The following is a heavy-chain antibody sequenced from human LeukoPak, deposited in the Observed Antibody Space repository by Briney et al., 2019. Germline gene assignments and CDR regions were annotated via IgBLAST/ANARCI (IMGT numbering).Heavy chain of an antibody. J-gene: IGHJ4*02. V-gene: IGHV1-2*02. Sequence: ASVKVSCKASGYTFTGYYMHWVRQAPGQGLEWMGWINPNSGGTNYAQKFQGRVTMTRDTSISTAYMELSRLRSDDTAVYYCAREAREQWLVTEPRFDYWGQGTLVTVSS. CDR3: AREAREQWLVTEPRFDY. CDR1: GYTFTGYY. CDR2: INPNSGGT. D-gene: IGHD6-19*01.